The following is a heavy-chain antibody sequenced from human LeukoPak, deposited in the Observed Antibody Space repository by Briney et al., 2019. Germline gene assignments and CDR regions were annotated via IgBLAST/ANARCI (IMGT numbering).Heavy chain of an antibody. Sequence: SETLSLTCSVSGDSISSGYYWGWIRQPPGKGLEWIGNIYHSGSTYYNPSLKSRVTISVDTYMNQFSLKLSSVTAADTAVYYCARDDARAFGYWGQGTLVTVSS. J-gene: IGHJ4*02. CDR3: ARDDARAFGY. CDR1: GDSISSGYY. CDR2: IYHSGST. V-gene: IGHV4-38-2*02.